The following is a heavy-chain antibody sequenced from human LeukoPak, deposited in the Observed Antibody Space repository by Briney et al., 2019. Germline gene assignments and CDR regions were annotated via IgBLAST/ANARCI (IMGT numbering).Heavy chain of an antibody. CDR2: IYYSGST. D-gene: IGHD3-10*01. J-gene: IGHJ6*02. V-gene: IGHV4-59*08. Sequence: SETLSLTCTVSGGSISSYYWSWIRQPPGKGLEWIGYIYYSGSTNYNPSLKSRVTISVDTSKNQFSLKLSSVTAADTAVYYCARHDITMVRGVITGYYYYGMDVWGQGTTVTVSS. CDR3: ARHDITMVRGVITGYYYYGMDV. CDR1: GGSISSYY.